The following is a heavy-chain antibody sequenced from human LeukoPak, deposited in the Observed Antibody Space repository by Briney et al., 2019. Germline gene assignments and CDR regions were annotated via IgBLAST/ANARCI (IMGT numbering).Heavy chain of an antibody. CDR1: GGSISSYY. CDR3: ARVFSGYDFDY. CDR2: IHYSGST. D-gene: IGHD5-12*01. Sequence: PSETLSLTCTVSGGSISSYYWSWIRQPPGKGLEWIGYIHYSGSTNCNPSLKSRVTISVDTSKNQFSLKLSSVTAADTAVYYCARVFSGYDFDYWGQGTLVTVSS. V-gene: IGHV4-59*01. J-gene: IGHJ4*02.